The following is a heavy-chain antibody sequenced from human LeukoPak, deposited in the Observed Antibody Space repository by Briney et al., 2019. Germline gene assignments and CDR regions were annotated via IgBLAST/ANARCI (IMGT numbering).Heavy chain of an antibody. J-gene: IGHJ3*02. D-gene: IGHD3-3*01. V-gene: IGHV3-53*01. Sequence: GGSLRLSCAASGFTVSSNYMSWVRQAPGKGLGWVSVIYSGGSTYYADSVKGRFTISRDNSKNTLYLQMNSLRAEDTAVYYCARDSRVYDFWSGYHDAFDIWGQGTMVTVSS. CDR3: ARDSRVYDFWSGYHDAFDI. CDR1: GFTVSSNY. CDR2: IYSGGST.